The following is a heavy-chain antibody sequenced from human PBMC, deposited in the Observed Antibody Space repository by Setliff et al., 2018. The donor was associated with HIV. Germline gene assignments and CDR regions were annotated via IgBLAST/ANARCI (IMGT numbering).Heavy chain of an antibody. V-gene: IGHV4-38-2*02. CDR3: ARESPSSSWFYFDF. J-gene: IGHJ4*02. D-gene: IGHD6-13*01. CDR1: GSSISSNYY. CDR2: INHSGST. Sequence: SETLSLTCTVSGSSISSNYYWAWIRQPPGKGLEWIGEINHSGSTNYNPSLKSRVTVSVDTSKNQFSLKLGSVTAADTAVYYCARESPSSSWFYFDFWGQGTLVTV.